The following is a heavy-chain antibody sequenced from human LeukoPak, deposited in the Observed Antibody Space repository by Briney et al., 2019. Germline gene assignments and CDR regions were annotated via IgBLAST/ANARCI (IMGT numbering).Heavy chain of an antibody. CDR3: AKEWVGATDGVSMGY. J-gene: IGHJ4*02. Sequence: GGSLRLSCAASGFTFSSYWMSWVRQAPGKGLEWVSTVDGSGVSTYYADSVKGRFTISRDNSKNTLYLQMNSLRAEDTAVYYCAKEWVGATDGVSMGYWGQGTLVTVSS. CDR2: VDGSGVST. V-gene: IGHV3-23*01. CDR1: GFTFSSYW. D-gene: IGHD1-26*01.